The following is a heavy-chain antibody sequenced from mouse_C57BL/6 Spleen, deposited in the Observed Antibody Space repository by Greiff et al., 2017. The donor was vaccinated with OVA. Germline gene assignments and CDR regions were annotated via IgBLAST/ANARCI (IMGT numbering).Heavy chain of an antibody. D-gene: IGHD4-1*01. CDR2: INYDGSST. CDR3: ARIPLGRGFDY. V-gene: IGHV5-16*01. Sequence: EVQLVESEGGLVQPGSSMKLSCTASGFTFSDYYMAWVRQVPEKGLEWVANINYDGSSTYYLDSLKSRFIISRDNSKNILYLQMSSLKSEDTATYYCARIPLGRGFDYWGQGTTLTVSS. J-gene: IGHJ2*01. CDR1: GFTFSDYY.